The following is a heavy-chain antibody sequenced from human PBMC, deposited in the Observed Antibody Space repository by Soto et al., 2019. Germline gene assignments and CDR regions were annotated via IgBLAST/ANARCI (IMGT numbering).Heavy chain of an antibody. CDR2: INHRGNT. V-gene: IGHV4-34*02. CDR1: GGSLSSYY. CDR3: ARAVTGARLVDWYFDL. J-gene: IGHJ2*01. Sequence: QVQLQQRGAGLLKPSETLSLTCVVFGGSLSSYYWSWIRQPPGKGLEWIGEINHRGNTNYNPPLKSRFSMSVDTSKNQFSLKLTSVTAAETALYYCARAVTGARLVDWYFDLWGPGTQVTVSS. D-gene: IGHD2-21*02.